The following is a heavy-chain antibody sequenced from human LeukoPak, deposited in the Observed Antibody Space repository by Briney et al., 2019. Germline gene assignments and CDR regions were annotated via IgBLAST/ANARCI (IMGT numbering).Heavy chain of an antibody. Sequence: GGSLRLSCAASGFTVSSNYMSWVRQAPGKGLEWVSIIYSGGSTYYADSVKGRFTISRDNSKNTLYLRMNSLRAEDTAVYYCARDKSSPHAFDIWGQGTMVTVSS. CDR2: IYSGGST. CDR1: GFTVSSNY. J-gene: IGHJ3*02. V-gene: IGHV3-53*01. CDR3: ARDKSSPHAFDI.